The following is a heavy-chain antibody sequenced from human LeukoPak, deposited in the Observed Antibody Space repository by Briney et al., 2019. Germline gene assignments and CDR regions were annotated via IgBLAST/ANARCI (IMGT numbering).Heavy chain of an antibody. CDR3: AKRSGYTTGWFSDF. V-gene: IGHV3-23*01. CDR1: GFSFSSYA. Sequence: GGSLKLSCAASGFSFSSYAMSWVRQAPGKGLEWVSSISGSGDNTYYAESVKGRFTISRDNSKNTLFLQMNSLRAEDTAVFYCAKRSGYTTGWFSDFWGQGTLVTVSS. CDR2: ISGSGDNT. J-gene: IGHJ4*02. D-gene: IGHD6-19*01.